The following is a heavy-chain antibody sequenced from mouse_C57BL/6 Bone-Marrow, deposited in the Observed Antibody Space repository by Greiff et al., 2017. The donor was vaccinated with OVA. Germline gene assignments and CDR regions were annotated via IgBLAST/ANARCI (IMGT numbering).Heavy chain of an antibody. CDR3: TPYDYGYFDD. Sequence: EVKLMESGAELVRPGASVKLSCTASGFNIKDDYMHWVKQRPEQGLEWIGWIDPENGDTEYASKFQGKATITADTSSNTAYLQLSSLTSEDTAVYYCTPYDYGYFDDWGQGTTLTVSS. J-gene: IGHJ2*01. CDR2: IDPENGDT. V-gene: IGHV14-4*01. D-gene: IGHD2-4*01. CDR1: GFNIKDDY.